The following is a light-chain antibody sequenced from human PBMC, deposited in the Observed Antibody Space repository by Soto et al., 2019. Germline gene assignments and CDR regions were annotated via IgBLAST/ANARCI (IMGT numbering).Light chain of an antibody. CDR2: GAS. Sequence: EVVMTQSPATLSASPGERATLSCWASETVATNLAWYQQKPGLAPRILISGASARAAGISDRLRGSGSGIELTLTISSLRSEDSGIYYCQQYFEWPPMTFGQGTKEEI. CDR3: QQYFEWPPMT. J-gene: IGKJ1*01. CDR1: ETVATN. V-gene: IGKV3-15*01.